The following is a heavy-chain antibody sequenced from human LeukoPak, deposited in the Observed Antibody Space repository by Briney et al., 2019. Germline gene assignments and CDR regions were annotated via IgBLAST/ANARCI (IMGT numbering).Heavy chain of an antibody. D-gene: IGHD3-10*01. Sequence: GRSLRLSCAASGFTFDDYAMHWVRQAPGKGLEWVSGISWNSGRIGYADSVKGRFTISRDNAKNSLYLQMNSLRAEDTALYYCAKDMVRGVIGWFDPWGQGTLVTVSS. V-gene: IGHV3-9*01. J-gene: IGHJ5*02. CDR3: AKDMVRGVIGWFDP. CDR1: GFTFDDYA. CDR2: ISWNSGRI.